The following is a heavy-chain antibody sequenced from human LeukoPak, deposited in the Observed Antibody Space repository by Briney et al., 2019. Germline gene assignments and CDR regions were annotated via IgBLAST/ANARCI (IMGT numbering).Heavy chain of an antibody. V-gene: IGHV3-15*01. J-gene: IGHJ4*02. CDR1: GFTFSNAW. CDR3: TSSISASRSTPY. Sequence: GGSLRLSCAASGFTFSNAWMSWVRQAPGKGLEWVGRIKSKTDGGTTDYAAPVKGRFTISRDDSKNTLYPQMNSLKTEDTAVYYCTSSISASRSTPYWGQGTLVTVSS. D-gene: IGHD6-13*01. CDR2: IKSKTDGGTT.